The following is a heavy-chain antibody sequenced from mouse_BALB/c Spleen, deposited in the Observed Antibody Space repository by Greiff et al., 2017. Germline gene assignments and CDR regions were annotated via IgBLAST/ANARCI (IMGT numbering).Heavy chain of an antibody. CDR1: GYTFTSYW. V-gene: IGHV1-69*02. D-gene: IGHD1-1*01. CDR3: ARGDYGSSPYWYFDV. CDR2: IDPSDSYT. J-gene: IGHJ1*01. Sequence: QVQLQQSGAELVKPGASVKLSCKASGYTFTSYWMHWVKQRPGQGLEWIGEIDPSDSYTNYNQKFKGKATLTVDKSSSTAYMQLSSLTSEGSAVYYCARGDYGSSPYWYFDVWGAGTTVTVSS.